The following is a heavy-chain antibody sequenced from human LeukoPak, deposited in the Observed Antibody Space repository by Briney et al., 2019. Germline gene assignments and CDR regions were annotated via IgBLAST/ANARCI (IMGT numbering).Heavy chain of an antibody. Sequence: ASVKVPCKASGYTFTSYDINWVRQATGQGLEWMGWMNPNSGNTGYAQKFQGRVTITRNTSISTAYMELSSLRSEDTAVYYCARGLYSSGWYCTDYWGQGTLVTVSS. CDR1: GYTFTSYD. CDR2: MNPNSGNT. D-gene: IGHD6-19*01. V-gene: IGHV1-8*03. J-gene: IGHJ4*02. CDR3: ARGLYSSGWYCTDY.